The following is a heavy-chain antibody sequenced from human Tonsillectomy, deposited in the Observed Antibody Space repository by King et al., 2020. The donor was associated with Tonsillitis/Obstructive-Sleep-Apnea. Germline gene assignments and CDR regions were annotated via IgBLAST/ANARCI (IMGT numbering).Heavy chain of an antibody. Sequence: QLQESGPGLVKPSETLSLTCTVSGGSISSTNSYWGWIRQPPGKGLEWIGTIYYSGSTYYNPSLKSRLTMSVDTSKNHFALELSSVTAADTAVYYCARHIWWNVVVAAPVWGKGTTVTVSS. CDR1: GGSISSTNSY. CDR2: IYYSGST. V-gene: IGHV4-39*01. D-gene: IGHD2-15*01. CDR3: ARHIWWNVVVAAPV. J-gene: IGHJ6*04.